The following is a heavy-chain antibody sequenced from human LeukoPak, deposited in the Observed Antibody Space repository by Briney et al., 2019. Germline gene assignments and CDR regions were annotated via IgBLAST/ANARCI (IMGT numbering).Heavy chain of an antibody. J-gene: IGHJ4*02. CDR3: AKSGYGQLFDY. D-gene: IGHD5-12*01. V-gene: IGHV3-30*02. CDR2: IRYDGSNK. CDR1: GFTFSSYE. Sequence: LSGGSLRLSCAASGFTFSSYEMNWVRQAPGKGLEWVAFIRYDGSNKYYADSVKGRFTISRDNSKNTLYLQMNSLRAEDTAVYYCAKSGYGQLFDYWGQGTLVTVSS.